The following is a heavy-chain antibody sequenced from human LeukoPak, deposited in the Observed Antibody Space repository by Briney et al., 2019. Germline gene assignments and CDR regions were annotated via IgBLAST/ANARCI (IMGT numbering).Heavy chain of an antibody. D-gene: IGHD7-27*01. CDR2: ISGHSGNT. Sequence: GASVKVSCRASGYIFSNYGITWVRPAPGHGLEWMGWISGHSGNTNYAQKFQDRATMTTDTSTSTAYMELRSLRFDDTAVYYCARDFAWGSGGAPIDDNWLDPWGQGILVTVSS. CDR1: GYIFSNYG. CDR3: ARDFAWGSGGAPIDDNWLDP. J-gene: IGHJ5*02. V-gene: IGHV1-18*01.